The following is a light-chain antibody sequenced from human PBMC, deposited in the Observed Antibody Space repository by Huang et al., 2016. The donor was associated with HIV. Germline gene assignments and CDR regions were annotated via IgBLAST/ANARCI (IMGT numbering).Light chain of an antibody. J-gene: IGKJ4*01. V-gene: IGKV3-11*01. CDR3: QQRSSWPRT. CDR1: QGLDSH. Sequence: EIVLTQSPATLSLSPGERATLSCRASQGLDSHLAWYQQKPGQAPRLLIYDTYHRATGIPARFSGGVSGTDFTLTIRSLEPEDSAVYYCQQRSSWPRTFGGGTKVEIK. CDR2: DTY.